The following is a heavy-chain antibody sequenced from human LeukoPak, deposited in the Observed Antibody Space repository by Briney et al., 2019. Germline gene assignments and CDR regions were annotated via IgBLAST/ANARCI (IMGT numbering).Heavy chain of an antibody. CDR1: GGSISSGSYY. V-gene: IGHV4-61*10. CDR2: IYYSGST. CDR3: ARVTWGSGRSAPNAFDI. Sequence: SQTLSLTCTVSGGSISSGSYYWSWIRQPAGKGLEWIGYIYYSGSTNYNPSLKSRVTISVDTSKNQFSLKLSSVTAADTAVYYCARVTWGSGRSAPNAFDIWDQGTMVTVSS. J-gene: IGHJ3*02. D-gene: IGHD7-27*01.